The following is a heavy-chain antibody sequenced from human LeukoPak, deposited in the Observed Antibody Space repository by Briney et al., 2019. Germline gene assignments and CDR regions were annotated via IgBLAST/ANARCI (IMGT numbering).Heavy chain of an antibody. D-gene: IGHD3-9*01. CDR3: ARLVLGYDILTGYYGHPASKYYFDY. V-gene: IGHV4-39*01. CDR1: GVSISSYY. CDR2: IYYSGST. Sequence: SETLSLTCTVSGVSISSYYWGWIRQPPGKGLEWIGSIYYSGSTYYNPSLKSRVTISVDTSKNQFSLKLSSVTAADTAVYYCARLVLGYDILTGYYGHPASKYYFDYWGQGTLVTVSS. J-gene: IGHJ4*02.